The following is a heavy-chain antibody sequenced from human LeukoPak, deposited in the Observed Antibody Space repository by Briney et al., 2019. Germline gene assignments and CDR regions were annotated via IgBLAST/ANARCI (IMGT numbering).Heavy chain of an antibody. V-gene: IGHV4-38-2*01. J-gene: IGHJ5*02. CDR3: ARLDGDSDSNWFDP. CDR1: GYSISSGYY. CDR2: IYHSGST. Sequence: SETLSLTCAVSGYSISSGYYWGWIRQPPGKGLEWIGSIYHSGSTYYNPSLKSRVTISVDTSKNQFSLKLSSVTAADTAVYYCARLDGDSDSNWFDPWGQGTLVTVSS. D-gene: IGHD4-17*01.